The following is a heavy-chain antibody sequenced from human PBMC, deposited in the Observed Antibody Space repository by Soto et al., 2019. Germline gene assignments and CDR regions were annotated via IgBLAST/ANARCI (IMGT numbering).Heavy chain of an antibody. Sequence: EVQLLESGGGLVQPGGSLRLSCAASGFTFSSYAMSWVRQAPGKGLEWVSAISGSGGSTYYADSVKGRFTISRDNSKNTLYLQMNSLRAEDTAVYYCAKDLLPKYYYYYSYMDVWGKGTTVTVSS. J-gene: IGHJ6*03. CDR2: ISGSGGST. V-gene: IGHV3-23*01. CDR1: GFTFSSYA. CDR3: AKDLLPKYYYYYSYMDV.